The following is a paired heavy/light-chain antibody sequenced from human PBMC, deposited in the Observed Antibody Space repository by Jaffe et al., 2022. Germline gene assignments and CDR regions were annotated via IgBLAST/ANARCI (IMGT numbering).Light chain of an antibody. Sequence: DIQMTQSPSSLSASVGDRVTITCRASQNINTYLIWYQQKPGKAPNVLIYDASSLQGGVPSRFSGSGSGTDFTLTISSLQSEDFATYYCQQSYSTPYTFGQGT. CDR2: DAS. V-gene: IGKV1-39*01. CDR3: QQSYSTPYT. CDR1: QNINTY. J-gene: IGKJ2*01.
Heavy chain of an antibody. J-gene: IGHJ4*02. CDR1: GYTFTSYG. Sequence: QVQLEQSGAEVKKPGASVKVSCKASGYTFTSYGINWVRQAPGQGLEWMGLISAYNGNTHSAQKFQGRITMTADTSTNTAYLDLRSLRSDDTALYYCALVLGDCRGGTCHEWGQGTLVTVSS. D-gene: IGHD2-15*01. V-gene: IGHV1-18*01. CDR3: ALVLGDCRGGTCHE. CDR2: ISAYNGNT.